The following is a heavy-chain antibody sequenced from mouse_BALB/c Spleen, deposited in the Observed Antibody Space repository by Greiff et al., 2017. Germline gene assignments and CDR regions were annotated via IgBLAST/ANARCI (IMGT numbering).Heavy chain of an antibody. D-gene: IGHD4-1*01. Sequence: VHVKQSGAELVKPGASVKLSCTASGFNIKDTYMHWVKQRPEQGLEWIGRIDPANGNTKYDPKFQGKATITADTSSNTAYLQLSSLTSEDTAVYYCARGWDDAMDYWGQGTSVTVSS. CDR1: GFNIKDTY. J-gene: IGHJ4*01. CDR3: ARGWDDAMDY. CDR2: IDPANGNT. V-gene: IGHV14-3*02.